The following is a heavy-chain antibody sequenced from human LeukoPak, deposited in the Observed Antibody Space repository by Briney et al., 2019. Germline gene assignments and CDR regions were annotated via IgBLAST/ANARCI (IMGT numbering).Heavy chain of an antibody. CDR1: GFTFSDYY. J-gene: IGHJ6*02. CDR3: ASRSGSYNYYYGMDV. V-gene: IGHV3-11*01. D-gene: IGHD1-26*01. CDR2: ISRSGSTI. Sequence: GGSLRLSCAASGFTFSDYYMSWIRQAPGKGLEWVSYISRSGSTIYYADSVKGRFTISRDNAKNSLYLQMNSLRAEDTAVYYCASRSGSYNYYYGMDVWGQGTTVTVSS.